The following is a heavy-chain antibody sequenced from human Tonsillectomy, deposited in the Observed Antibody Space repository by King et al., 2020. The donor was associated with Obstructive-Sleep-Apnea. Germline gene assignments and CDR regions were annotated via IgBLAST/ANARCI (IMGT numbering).Heavy chain of an antibody. CDR2: IFYSGST. D-gene: IGHD3-10*01. Sequence: VQLQESGPELVKPIQTLSLTCTVSGGSISSGGYYWSWIRQHPGKGLEWIGYIFYSGSTYYNPSLKSRLTISVDTSKNQLSLKLSSVTAADTAVYYCARGYYSGSGSYDPYYYYGMDVWGQGTTVTVSS. CDR1: GGSISSGGYY. J-gene: IGHJ6*02. CDR3: ARGYYSGSGSYDPYYYYGMDV. V-gene: IGHV4-31*03.